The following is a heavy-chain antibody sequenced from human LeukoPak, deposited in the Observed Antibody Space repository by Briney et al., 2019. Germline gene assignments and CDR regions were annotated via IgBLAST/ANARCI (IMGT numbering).Heavy chain of an antibody. D-gene: IGHD5-12*01. Sequence: ASVKVSCKASGYTFTSYDINWVRQATGQGLEWMGWINPNSGGTNYAQKFQGRVTMTRDTSISTAYMELSRLRSDDTAVYYCVANFDYWGQGTLVTVSS. J-gene: IGHJ4*02. CDR1: GYTFTSYD. CDR2: INPNSGGT. CDR3: VANFDY. V-gene: IGHV1-2*02.